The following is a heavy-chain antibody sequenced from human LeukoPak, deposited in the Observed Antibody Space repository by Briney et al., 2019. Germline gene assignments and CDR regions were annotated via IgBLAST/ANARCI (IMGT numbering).Heavy chain of an antibody. V-gene: IGHV3-23*01. J-gene: IGHJ5*02. Sequence: PGGSLRLSWAASGFTFSSYAMSWVRQAPGKGLEWVSAISGSGGSTYYADSVKGRFTISRDNSKNTLYLQMNSLRAEDTAVYYCAKDSRKQWLVDWFDPWGQGTLVTVSS. D-gene: IGHD6-19*01. CDR2: ISGSGGST. CDR3: AKDSRKQWLVDWFDP. CDR1: GFTFSSYA.